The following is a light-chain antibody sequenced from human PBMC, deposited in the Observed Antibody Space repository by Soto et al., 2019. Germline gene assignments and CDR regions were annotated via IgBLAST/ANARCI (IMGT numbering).Light chain of an antibody. CDR1: QYISSY. CDR2: AAS. CDR3: QQSYTTPPYT. Sequence: DIQMTQSPSSLSASVGDRVTITCRASQYISSYLNWYQQKPGKAPKLLISAASSLQSGVPSRFSGSGSGTDFTLTISSLQPEDFATYYCQQSYTTPPYTFGQGTRLEIK. V-gene: IGKV1-39*01. J-gene: IGKJ2*01.